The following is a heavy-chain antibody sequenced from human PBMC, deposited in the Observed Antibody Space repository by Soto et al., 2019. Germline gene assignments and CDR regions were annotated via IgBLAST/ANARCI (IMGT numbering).Heavy chain of an antibody. Sequence: QVQLVQSGAEVKKPGSSVKVSCKASGGTFSSYAISWVRQAPGQGLEWMGGIIPIFVTANYAQKFQGRVTISADESTSTAYMGLSSLRSEDTAVYYCARGSGWGAAAGIDYWGQGTLVTVSS. CDR2: IIPIFVTA. CDR1: GGTFSSYA. CDR3: ARGSGWGAAAGIDY. D-gene: IGHD6-13*01. J-gene: IGHJ4*02. V-gene: IGHV1-69*01.